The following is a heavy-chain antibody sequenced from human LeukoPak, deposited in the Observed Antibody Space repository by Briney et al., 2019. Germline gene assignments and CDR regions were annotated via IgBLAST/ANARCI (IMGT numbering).Heavy chain of an antibody. D-gene: IGHD1-26*01. Sequence: PSETLSLTCTVSGVSITSYYWSWIRQPPGKGLEWIGEINHSGSTNYNPSLKSRVTISVDTSKNQFSLKLSSVTAADTAVYYCARHGSGSWYLEYWGQGTLVTVSS. J-gene: IGHJ4*02. V-gene: IGHV4-34*01. CDR3: ARHGSGSWYLEY. CDR2: INHSGST. CDR1: GVSITSYY.